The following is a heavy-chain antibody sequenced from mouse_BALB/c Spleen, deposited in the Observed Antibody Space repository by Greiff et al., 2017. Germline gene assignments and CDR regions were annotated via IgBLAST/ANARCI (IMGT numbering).Heavy chain of an antibody. Sequence: EVQGVESGGGLVKPGGSLKLSCAASGFTFSDYYMYWVRQTPEKRLEWVATISDGGSYTYYPDTVKGRFTISRDNAKNNLYLQMSSLKSEDTAMYYCARDDGNYPYWYFDVWGAGTTVTVSS. V-gene: IGHV5-4*02. J-gene: IGHJ1*01. CDR1: GFTFSDYY. D-gene: IGHD2-1*01. CDR2: ISDGGSYT. CDR3: ARDDGNYPYWYFDV.